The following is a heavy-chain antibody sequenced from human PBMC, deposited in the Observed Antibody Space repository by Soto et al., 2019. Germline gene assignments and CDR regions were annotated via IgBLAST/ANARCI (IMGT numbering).Heavy chain of an antibody. J-gene: IGHJ6*04. CDR2: IYYTGRT. D-gene: IGHD1-20*01. CDR1: GGSLSNTTYY. V-gene: IGHV4-39*02. Sequence: QLQLQESGPGLVQPSETLSLTCTVSGGSLSNTTYYWGWIRQPPGKGLEGIGNIYYTGRTYYSPSLKSRVTISIDTSRNQFSLKLTSVTAADTAVYYCARDVLITVVRPARNPGANVWGKGTTVTVSS. CDR3: ARDVLITVVRPARNPGANV.